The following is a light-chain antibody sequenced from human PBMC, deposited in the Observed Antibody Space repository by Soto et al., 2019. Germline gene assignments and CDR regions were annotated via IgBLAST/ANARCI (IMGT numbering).Light chain of an antibody. J-gene: IGKJ1*01. CDR3: QQYGRSGT. CDR1: QSVSAN. Sequence: EVVMRQSPATLSVSPGEGATLSCRASQSVSANLAWYQHKPGQAPRLLIYGASTRATGIPARLSGSGSGTDFTLTISRLEPEDFAVYYCQQYGRSGTFGQGTKVDIK. CDR2: GAS. V-gene: IGKV3-15*01.